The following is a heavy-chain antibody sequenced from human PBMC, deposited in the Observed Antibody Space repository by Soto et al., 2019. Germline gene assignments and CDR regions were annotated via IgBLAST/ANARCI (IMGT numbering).Heavy chain of an antibody. CDR1: GGSISSGGYY. CDR2: IYYSGST. CDR3: ARDNGDYDILTGSYYLDY. J-gene: IGHJ4*02. V-gene: IGHV4-31*03. D-gene: IGHD3-9*01. Sequence: SETLSLTCTVSGGSISSGGYYWSWIRQHPGKGLEWIGYIYYSGSTYYNPSLKSRVTISVDTSKNQFSLKLSSVTAADTAVYYCARDNGDYDILTGSYYLDYCGQGTLVTVSS.